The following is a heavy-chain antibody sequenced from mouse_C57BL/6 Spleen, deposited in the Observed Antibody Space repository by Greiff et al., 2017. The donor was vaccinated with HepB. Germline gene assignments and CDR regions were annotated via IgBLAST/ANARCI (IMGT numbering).Heavy chain of an antibody. Sequence: EVKLQQSGAELVRPGASVKLSCTASGFNIKDYYMHWVKQRPEQGLEWIGRIDPEDGDTEYAPKFQGKATMTADTSSNTAYLQLSSLTSEDTAVYYCTTHYGSSYFFAYWGQGTLVTVSA. D-gene: IGHD1-1*01. CDR1: GFNIKDYY. CDR3: TTHYGSSYFFAY. V-gene: IGHV14-1*01. CDR2: IDPEDGDT. J-gene: IGHJ3*01.